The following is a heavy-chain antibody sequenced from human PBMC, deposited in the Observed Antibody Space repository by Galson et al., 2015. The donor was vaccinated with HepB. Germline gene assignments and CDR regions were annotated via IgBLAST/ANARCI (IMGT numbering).Heavy chain of an antibody. D-gene: IGHD6-13*01. V-gene: IGHV3-33*01. CDR1: GFTFSSYG. CDR2: IWYDGSNK. J-gene: IGHJ4*02. Sequence: SLRLSCAASGFTFSSYGMHWVRQAPGKGLEWVAVIWYDGSNKYYADSVKGRFTISRDNSKNTLYLQMNSLRAEDTAVYYCAREGSSWYFGGDYWGQGTLVTVSS. CDR3: AREGSSWYFGGDY.